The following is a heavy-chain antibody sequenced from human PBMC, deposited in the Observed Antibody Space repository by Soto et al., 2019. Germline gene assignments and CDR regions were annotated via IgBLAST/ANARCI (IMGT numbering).Heavy chain of an antibody. CDR2: ISSSGSTI. J-gene: IGHJ4*02. D-gene: IGHD5-12*01. CDR1: GFTFSDYY. Sequence: GGSLRLSCAASGFTFSDYYMSWIRQAPGKGLEWVSYISSSGSTIYYADSVKGRFTISRDNAKNSLYLQMNSLRAEDTAVYYCARDHHRYSGYDYVDYWGQGTLVTVSS. CDR3: ARDHHRYSGYDYVDY. V-gene: IGHV3-11*01.